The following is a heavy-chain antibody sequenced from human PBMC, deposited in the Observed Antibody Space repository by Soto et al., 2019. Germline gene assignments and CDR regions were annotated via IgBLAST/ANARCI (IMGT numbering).Heavy chain of an antibody. V-gene: IGHV1-8*01. D-gene: IGHD3-10*01. Sequence: QVQLVQSGAEVKKPGASVKVSCKSSGYTFTSYDINWVRQATGQGLEWMGWMNPNSGNTGYAQKFQGRVTMTRNTSIRTAYMELSRLRSEDTAVYYCARREMGYYGSGSYYTRTFDYWGQGTLVTVSS. J-gene: IGHJ4*02. CDR2: MNPNSGNT. CDR3: ARREMGYYGSGSYYTRTFDY. CDR1: GYTFTSYD.